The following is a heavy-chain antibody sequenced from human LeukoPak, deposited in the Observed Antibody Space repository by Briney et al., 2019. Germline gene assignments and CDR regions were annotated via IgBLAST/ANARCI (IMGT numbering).Heavy chain of an antibody. CDR2: VYYTGKT. CDR3: ARRVDEFDY. J-gene: IGHJ4*02. D-gene: IGHD2-15*01. V-gene: IGHV4-59*08. CDR1: GDSLTSYY. Sequence: SETLSLTCTVSGDSLTSYYWSWIRQPPGKGLEWIGYVYYTGKTDFNPSLKSRVTISVDTSKNQFSLNLSSVTAADTAVYYCARRVDEFDYWGQGTLVTVSS.